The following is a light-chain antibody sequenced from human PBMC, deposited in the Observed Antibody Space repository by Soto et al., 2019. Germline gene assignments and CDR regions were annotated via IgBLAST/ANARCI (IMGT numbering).Light chain of an antibody. CDR1: SSNIGNDY. CDR3: GTWDSTLNVWV. J-gene: IGLJ3*02. V-gene: IGLV1-51*01. CDR2: DNN. Sequence: QSVLTQPPSVSAAPGQKVTISCSGSSSNIGNDYVSWYQNLPGTAPKLLIYDNNKRPSGIPDRFSGSKSGTSATLGITGLQTGDEAEYYCGTWDSTLNVWVFGGGTKLTVL.